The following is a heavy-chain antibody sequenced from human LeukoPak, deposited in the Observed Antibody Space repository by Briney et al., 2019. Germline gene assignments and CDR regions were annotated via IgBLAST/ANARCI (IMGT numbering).Heavy chain of an antibody. J-gene: IGHJ4*02. Sequence: GASVKVSCKASGGTFSSYAISWVRQAPGQGLEWMGRIIPILGIANYAQKFQGRVTITADKSTSTAYMELSSLRSEDTAVYYCAREGDYVYYFDYWGQGTLVTVSS. CDR2: IIPILGIA. CDR1: GGTFSSYA. D-gene: IGHD4-17*01. CDR3: AREGDYVYYFDY. V-gene: IGHV1-69*04.